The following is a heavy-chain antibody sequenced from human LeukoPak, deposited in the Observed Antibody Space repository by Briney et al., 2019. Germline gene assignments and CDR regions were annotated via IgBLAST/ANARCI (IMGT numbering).Heavy chain of an antibody. CDR3: ARDHYDILTGRRDIYYYYGMDV. D-gene: IGHD3-9*01. V-gene: IGHV4-61*01. Sequence: SETLSLTCTVSGGSVSSGSYYWSWIRQPPGKGLEWIGYIYYSGSTNYNPSLKSRVTISVDTSKNQLSLKLSSVTAADTAVYYCARDHYDILTGRRDIYYYYGMDVWGQGTTVTVSS. J-gene: IGHJ6*02. CDR1: GGSVSSGSYY. CDR2: IYYSGST.